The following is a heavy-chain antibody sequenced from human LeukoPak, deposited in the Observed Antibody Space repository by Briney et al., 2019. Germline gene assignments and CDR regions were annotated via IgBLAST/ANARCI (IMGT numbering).Heavy chain of an antibody. Sequence: PSETLSLTCTVSGGSISNYYWTWLRQPPGKGLEWIGYIYYSGSTNYNPSLKSRVTISVDTSKNQFSLKLSSVTAADTAVYYCARDRASTVVIGDGMDVWGQGTTVTVSS. CDR3: ARDRASTVVIGDGMDV. V-gene: IGHV4-59*01. J-gene: IGHJ6*02. CDR2: IYYSGST. CDR1: GGSISNYY. D-gene: IGHD4-23*01.